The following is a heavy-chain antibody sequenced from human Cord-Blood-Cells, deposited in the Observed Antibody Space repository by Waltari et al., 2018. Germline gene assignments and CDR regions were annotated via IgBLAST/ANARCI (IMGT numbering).Heavy chain of an antibody. J-gene: IGHJ6*02. CDR3: ARGVVPSPADTYYYYYGMDV. Sequence: QVQLQESGPGLVKPSETLSLTCTVSGGSISSYYWSWIRQPPGTGLEWIGYIYYSGSTNYNPARKCRVTNSVDTSKNQFSLKLSAVTAAYTAVYYCARGVVPSPADTYYYYYGMDVWGQGTTVTVSS. D-gene: IGHD2-2*01. CDR1: GGSISSYY. CDR2: IYYSGST. V-gene: IGHV4-59*01.